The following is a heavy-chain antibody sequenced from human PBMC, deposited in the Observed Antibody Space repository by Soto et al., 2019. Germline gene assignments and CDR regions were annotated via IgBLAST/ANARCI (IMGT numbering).Heavy chain of an antibody. CDR2: INHSGST. J-gene: IGHJ6*02. CDR1: GGSFSGYY. V-gene: IGHV4-34*01. D-gene: IGHD3-22*01. CDR3: ARSLHYYDSSRYGMDV. Sequence: SETLSLTCAVYGGSFSGYYWSWIRQPPGKGLEWIGEINHSGSTNYNPSLKSRVTISVDTSKNQFSLKLSSVTAADTAVYYCARSLHYYDSSRYGMDVWGQGTTVTSP.